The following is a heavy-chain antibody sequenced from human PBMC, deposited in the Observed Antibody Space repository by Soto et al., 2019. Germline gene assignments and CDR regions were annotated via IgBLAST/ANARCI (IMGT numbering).Heavy chain of an antibody. CDR1: GYTFTSYG. J-gene: IGHJ5*02. Sequence: GASVKVSCKASGYTFTSYGISWVRQAPGQGLERKGRISAYNGSTNYAQKLQGRVTMTTDTSTSTAYMELRSLRSDDTAVYYCARSVEDYYGSSRINWFDPWGQGTLVTVSS. D-gene: IGHD3-10*01. V-gene: IGHV1-18*01. CDR2: ISAYNGST. CDR3: ARSVEDYYGSSRINWFDP.